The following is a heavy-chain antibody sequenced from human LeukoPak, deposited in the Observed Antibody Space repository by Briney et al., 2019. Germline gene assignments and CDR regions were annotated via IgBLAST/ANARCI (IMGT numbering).Heavy chain of an antibody. V-gene: IGHV4-38-2*02. CDR3: ARDQGTGTWFDP. D-gene: IGHD1-1*01. J-gene: IGHJ5*02. Sequence: PSETLSFTCTVSGYSISSGYYWGWIRQPPGKGLEWIGSIYHSGSTYYNPSLKSQVTISVGTSKNQFSLKLSSVTAADTAVYYCARDQGTGTWFDPWGQGTLVTVSS. CDR2: IYHSGST. CDR1: GYSISSGYY.